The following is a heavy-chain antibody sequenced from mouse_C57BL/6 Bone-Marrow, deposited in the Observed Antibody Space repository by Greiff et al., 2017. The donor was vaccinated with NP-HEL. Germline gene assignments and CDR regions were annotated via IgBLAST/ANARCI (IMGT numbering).Heavy chain of an antibody. V-gene: IGHV1-7*01. Sequence: QVQLQQSGAELAKPGASVKLSCKASGYTFTSYWMHWVKQRPGQGLEWIGYIHPSSGYTNYNQKFKDKATLTADKSSSTAYMQLSSLTYEDSAVYYGARLAPLLSCGSGYDFDYWGQGTTLTVSS. CDR1: GYTFTSYW. J-gene: IGHJ2*01. CDR2: IHPSSGYT. CDR3: ARLAPLLSCGSGYDFDY. D-gene: IGHD1-1*01.